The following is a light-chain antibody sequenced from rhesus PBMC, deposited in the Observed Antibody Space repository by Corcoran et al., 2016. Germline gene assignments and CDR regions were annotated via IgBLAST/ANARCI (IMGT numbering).Light chain of an antibody. CDR2: GVS. Sequence: DIVMTQTPPSLPVTPGEPASISCRSSQSLLHTVGRTYLYWYLQKPGQPPRLLIYGVSNRFSGVTDRFSGSGSGTDFTLKISRVKAEDVGTYYCMQALQTPLTFGQGTKVEIK. CDR1: QSLLHTVGRTY. V-gene: IGKV2-73*01. J-gene: IGKJ1*01. CDR3: MQALQTPLT.